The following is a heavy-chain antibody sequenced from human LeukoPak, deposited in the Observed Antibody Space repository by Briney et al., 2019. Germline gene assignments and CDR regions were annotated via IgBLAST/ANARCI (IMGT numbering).Heavy chain of an antibody. D-gene: IGHD3-10*01. J-gene: IGHJ1*01. CDR2: INHSGST. CDR3: ARAGGLGEIRNRNEYFQH. Sequence: SETLSLTCAVYGGSFSGYYWSWIRQPPGKGLEWIGEINHSGSTNYNPSLKSRVTISVDTSKNQFSLKLSSVTAADTAVYYCARAGGLGEIRNRNEYFQHWGQGTLVTVSS. V-gene: IGHV4-34*01. CDR1: GGSFSGYY.